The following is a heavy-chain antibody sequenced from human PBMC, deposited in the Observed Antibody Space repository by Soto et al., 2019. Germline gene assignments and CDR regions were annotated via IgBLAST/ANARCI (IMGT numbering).Heavy chain of an antibody. D-gene: IGHD3-10*01. CDR1: GGSVSSGSYY. V-gene: IGHV4-61*01. CDR3: ASDTMVRGVITPYYYYGMDV. Sequence: ASETLSLTCTVSGGSVSSGSYYWSWIRQPPGKGLEWIGYIYYSGSTNYNPSLKSRVTISVDTSKNQFSLKLSSVTAADTAVYYCASDTMVRGVITPYYYYGMDVWGQGTTVTVSS. J-gene: IGHJ6*02. CDR2: IYYSGST.